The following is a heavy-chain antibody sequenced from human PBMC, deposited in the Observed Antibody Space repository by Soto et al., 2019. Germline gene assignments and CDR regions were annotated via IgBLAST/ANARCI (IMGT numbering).Heavy chain of an antibody. CDR2: INAGNGNT. CDR1: GYTFTSYA. Sequence: QVPLVQSGAEEKKPGASVKVSCKASGYTFTSYAMHWVRQAPGQRLEWMGWINAGNGNTKYSQKFQGRVTITRDTSGSTAYMELCSLRSEDTAVYYCVHSSGYYSFDYWGQGTLVTVSS. CDR3: VHSSGYYSFDY. V-gene: IGHV1-3*05. D-gene: IGHD3-22*01. J-gene: IGHJ4*02.